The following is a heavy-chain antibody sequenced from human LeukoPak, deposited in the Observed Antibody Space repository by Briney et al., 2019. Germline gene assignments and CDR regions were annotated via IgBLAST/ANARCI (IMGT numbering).Heavy chain of an antibody. J-gene: IGHJ4*02. CDR3: ARLGGSSGLRNSHYFDY. CDR1: GYSFTSYW. Sequence: GESLKISCKGSGYSFTSYWIGWVRQMPGKGLEWMGIIYPGDSDTRYSPSFQGPVTISADKSISTAYLQWSSLKASDTAMYYCARLGGSSGLRNSHYFDYWGQGTLVTVSS. CDR2: IYPGDSDT. D-gene: IGHD3-22*01. V-gene: IGHV5-51*01.